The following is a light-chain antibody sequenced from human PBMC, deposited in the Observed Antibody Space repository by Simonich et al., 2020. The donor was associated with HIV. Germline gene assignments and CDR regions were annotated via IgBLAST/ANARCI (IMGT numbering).Light chain of an antibody. CDR3: QSADSSGTYVV. J-gene: IGLJ2*01. V-gene: IGLV3-25*03. CDR2: KDS. Sequence: SYELTQPPSMSVSPGQTARITCSGEALPKQYAYWYQQKPGQAPVLGIYKDSERTSGIPERCSGSSSGTTVTLTISGVQAEDEADYYCQSADSSGTYVVFGGGTKLTVL. CDR1: ALPKQY.